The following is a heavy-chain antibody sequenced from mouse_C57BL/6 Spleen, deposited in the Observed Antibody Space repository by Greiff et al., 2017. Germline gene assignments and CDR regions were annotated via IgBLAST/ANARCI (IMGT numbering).Heavy chain of an antibody. CDR1: GYTFTSYT. V-gene: IGHV1-4*01. CDR2: INPSSGYT. CDR3: ARSNYDGSSYEGDAMDY. Sequence: VQLQQSGADLARPGASVKMSCKASGYTFTSYTMPWVKQRPGQGLEWIGYINPSSGYTKYNQKFKDKATLTADKSSSTAYMQLSSLTSEDSAVYYSARSNYDGSSYEGDAMDYWGQGTSVTVSS. J-gene: IGHJ4*01. D-gene: IGHD1-1*01.